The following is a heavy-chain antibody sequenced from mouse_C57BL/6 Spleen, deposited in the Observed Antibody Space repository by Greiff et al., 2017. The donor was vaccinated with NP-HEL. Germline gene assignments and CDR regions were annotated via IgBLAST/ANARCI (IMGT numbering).Heavy chain of an antibody. D-gene: IGHD2-4*01. CDR2: IDPNRGGT. Sequence: QVQLQQPGAELVKPGASVKLSCKASGYTFTSYWMHWVKQRPGRGLAWIGRIDPNRGGTKYNEKFKSKATLTVDKPSSTAYMQLSSLTSEDSAVYYCEIYYDSPWFAYWGQGTLVTVSA. CDR3: EIYYDSPWFAY. V-gene: IGHV1-72*01. J-gene: IGHJ3*01. CDR1: GYTFTSYW.